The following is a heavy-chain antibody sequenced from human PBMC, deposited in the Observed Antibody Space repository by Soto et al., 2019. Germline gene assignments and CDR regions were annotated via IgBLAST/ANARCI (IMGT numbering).Heavy chain of an antibody. J-gene: IGHJ4*02. CDR1: GFTVSSND. V-gene: IGHV3-53*01. Sequence: GGSLRLSCAASGFTVSSNDMNWVRQAPGKGLEWVSLISGGGSTSYADSVKGRFTISRDNSKNTLYLQMHSLRTEDTAVYFCARDGGGYTYDYWGQGTLVTVSS. D-gene: IGHD5-12*01. CDR3: ARDGGGYTYDY. CDR2: ISGGGST.